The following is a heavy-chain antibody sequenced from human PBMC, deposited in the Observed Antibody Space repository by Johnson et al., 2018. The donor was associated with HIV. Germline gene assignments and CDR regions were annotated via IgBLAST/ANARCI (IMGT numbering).Heavy chain of an antibody. D-gene: IGHD3-10*01. CDR3: VCLRAWTFDI. Sequence: EVQLVESGGGLVQPGRSLRLSCAASGFTFDDYAMHWVRQAPGKGLEWVSGINSDGSSTSYADSVKGRFTISRDNAKNSLYLQMHSLRAEDTAVYYCVCLRAWTFDIWGQGTMVTVSS. J-gene: IGHJ3*02. CDR2: INSDGSST. CDR1: GFTFDDYA. V-gene: IGHV3-9*01.